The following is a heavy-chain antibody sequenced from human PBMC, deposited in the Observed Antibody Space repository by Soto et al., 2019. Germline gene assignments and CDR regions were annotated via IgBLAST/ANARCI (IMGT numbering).Heavy chain of an antibody. J-gene: IGHJ4*02. V-gene: IGHV3-30*04. CDR3: ARDQCFGGGRSCYYFDF. D-gene: IGHD2-15*01. CDR1: GFTFTTYA. Sequence: QVQLVESGGGVVQPGRSLRLSCAASGFTFTTYAIHWVRQAPGKGLEWVAVISHDGRGKYYADSVKGRFTISRDNSKNTLYLPMNMLRSDDTAVYYCARDQCFGGGRSCYYFDFWGQGTLVTVSS. CDR2: ISHDGRGK.